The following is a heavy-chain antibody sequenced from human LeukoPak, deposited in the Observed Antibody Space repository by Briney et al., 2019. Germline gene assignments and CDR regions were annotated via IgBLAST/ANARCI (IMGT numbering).Heavy chain of an antibody. D-gene: IGHD3-10*01. Sequence: GGSLRLSCATSGFIFDDYAMHWVRLVPGKGLEWVSRISWNSVSESYADSVRGRFTISRDNAENSLHLQMESLRPEDTALYFCAKDVDGSGSRFDYWGQGTLVIAS. J-gene: IGHJ4*02. V-gene: IGHV3-9*01. CDR1: GFIFDDYA. CDR2: ISWNSVSE. CDR3: AKDVDGSGSRFDY.